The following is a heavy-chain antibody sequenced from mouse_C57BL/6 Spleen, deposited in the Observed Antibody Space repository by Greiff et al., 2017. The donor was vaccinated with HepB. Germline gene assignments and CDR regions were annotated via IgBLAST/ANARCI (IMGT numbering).Heavy chain of an antibody. Sequence: VQLQQSGPELVKPGASVKISCKASGYSFTSYYIHWVKQRPGQGLEWIGWIYPGSGNTKYNEKFKGKATLTADTSSSTAYMQLSSLTSEDSAVYYCARQGLRYPFDYWGQGTTLTVSS. CDR3: ARQGLRYPFDY. CDR2: IYPGSGNT. D-gene: IGHD1-1*01. CDR1: GYSFTSYY. V-gene: IGHV1-66*01. J-gene: IGHJ2*01.